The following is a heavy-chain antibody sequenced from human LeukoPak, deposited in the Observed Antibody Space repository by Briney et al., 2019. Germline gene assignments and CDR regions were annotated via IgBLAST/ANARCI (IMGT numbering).Heavy chain of an antibody. Sequence: GRSLRLSCAASGFTFSSYGMHWVRQAPGKGLEWVAVISYDGSNKYYADSVKGRFTISRDNAKNSLYLQMNSLRAEDTAVYYCARAYSETYGLGYYYMDVWGKGTTVTISS. CDR2: ISYDGSNK. CDR3: ARAYSETYGLGYYYMDV. J-gene: IGHJ6*03. V-gene: IGHV3-30*03. D-gene: IGHD1-26*01. CDR1: GFTFSSYG.